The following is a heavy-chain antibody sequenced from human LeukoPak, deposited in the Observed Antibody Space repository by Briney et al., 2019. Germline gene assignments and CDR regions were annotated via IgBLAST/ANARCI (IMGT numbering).Heavy chain of an antibody. D-gene: IGHD5-24*01. J-gene: IGHJ4*02. CDR3: ARGGWLQFLYYFDY. CDR2: IIPIFGTA. CDR1: GGTFSSYA. Sequence: ASVKVSCKASGGTFSSYAISWVRQAPGQGLEWMGGIIPIFGTANYAQKFQGRVTITADESTSTAYVELSSLRSEDTAVYYCARGGWLQFLYYFDYWGQGTLVTVSS. V-gene: IGHV1-69*13.